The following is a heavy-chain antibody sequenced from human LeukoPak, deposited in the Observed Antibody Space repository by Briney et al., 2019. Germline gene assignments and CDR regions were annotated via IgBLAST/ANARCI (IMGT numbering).Heavy chain of an antibody. CDR3: ARERAYCGGECDPMNYYYYGMDV. Sequence: GGSLRHSCADSGFTLSRNYMSRVRQAPGKGLEWVSVIYNGGSTYYTDSVKGRFTISRYNSKSTLYLQMNRLRAEDTAVYYCARERAYCGGECDPMNYYYYGMDVWGQGTTVTVSS. J-gene: IGHJ6*02. CDR1: GFTLSRNY. CDR2: IYNGGST. V-gene: IGHV3-53*04. D-gene: IGHD2-21*01.